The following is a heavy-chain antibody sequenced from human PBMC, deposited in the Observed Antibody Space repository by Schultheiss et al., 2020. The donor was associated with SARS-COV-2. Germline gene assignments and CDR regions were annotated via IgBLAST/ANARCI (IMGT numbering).Heavy chain of an antibody. CDR3: AKDRYSGSYLDG. CDR2: ISYDGSNK. D-gene: IGHD1-26*01. Sequence: GGSLRLSCAASGFTFSSYGMHWVRQAPGKGLEWVAVISYDGSNKYYADSVKGRFTISRDNSKNTLYLQMNSLRAEDTAVYYCAKDRYSGSYLDGWGQGTLVTVSS. J-gene: IGHJ4*02. CDR1: GFTFSSYG. V-gene: IGHV3-30*18.